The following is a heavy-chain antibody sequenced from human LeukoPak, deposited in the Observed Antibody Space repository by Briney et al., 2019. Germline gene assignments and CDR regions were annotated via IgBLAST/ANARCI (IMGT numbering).Heavy chain of an antibody. D-gene: IGHD5-18*01. CDR3: AKDDRIQTRRYSYNY. Sequence: GGSLRLSCAASGFTFDDYGMSWVRQAPGKGLEWVSNLNWNGGRTGYADSVKGRFTISRDNSKNRLYLQMNSLRVDDTAVYYCAKDDRIQTRRYSYNYWGQGTLVTVSS. CDR2: LNWNGGRT. V-gene: IGHV3-20*04. J-gene: IGHJ4*02. CDR1: GFTFDDYG.